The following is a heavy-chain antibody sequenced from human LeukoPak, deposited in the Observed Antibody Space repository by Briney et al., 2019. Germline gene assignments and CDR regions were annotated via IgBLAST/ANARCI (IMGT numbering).Heavy chain of an antibody. CDR2: ISSSSSYI. V-gene: IGHV3-21*01. J-gene: IGHJ4*02. CDR3: ARGAAAAIRGPLFDY. D-gene: IGHD2-2*02. Sequence: PGGSLRVSCAASGFTFSSYSMNWVRQAPGKGLEWVSSISSSSSYIYYADSVKGRFTISRDNATTSLYLQMNSLRAEDTAVYYCARGAAAAIRGPLFDYSGQGTLVTVSS. CDR1: GFTFSSYS.